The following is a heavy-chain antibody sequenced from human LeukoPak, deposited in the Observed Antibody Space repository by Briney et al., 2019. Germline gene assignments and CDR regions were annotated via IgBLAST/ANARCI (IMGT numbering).Heavy chain of an antibody. V-gene: IGHV1-46*01. Sequence: EASVKVSCKASGYTFTNYYIHWVRQAPGQGLEWMGIITPSDGSTSYAQKFQGRLTMTRDMSTSTVYMELSSLRSEDTAVYYCATEGQQLALDPWGQGTLVTVSS. J-gene: IGHJ5*02. CDR2: ITPSDGST. CDR1: GYTFTNYY. D-gene: IGHD6-13*01. CDR3: ATEGQQLALDP.